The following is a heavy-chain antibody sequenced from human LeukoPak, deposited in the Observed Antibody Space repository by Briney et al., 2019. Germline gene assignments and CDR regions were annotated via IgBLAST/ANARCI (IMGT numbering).Heavy chain of an antibody. J-gene: IGHJ4*02. Sequence: SGGSLRLSCAASGFTFSTYSMNWVRQAPGKGLEWVSYISVSSNTIYYADSVKGRFTISRDNAKNSLYLQMNSLRAEDTAVYYCARDKIVGPTKFDSWGQGTLVTVSS. V-gene: IGHV3-48*04. CDR3: ARDKIVGPTKFDS. CDR1: GFTFSTYS. D-gene: IGHD1-26*01. CDR2: ISVSSNTI.